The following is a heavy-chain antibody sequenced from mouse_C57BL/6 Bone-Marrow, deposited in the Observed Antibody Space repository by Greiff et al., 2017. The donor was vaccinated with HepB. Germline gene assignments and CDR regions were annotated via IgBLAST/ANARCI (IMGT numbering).Heavy chain of an antibody. CDR3: ARSGVFDY. Sequence: DVHLVESGGGLVKPGGSLKLSCAASGFTFSSYAMSWVRQTPEKRLEWVATISDGGSYTYYPDNVKGRFTISRDNAKNNLYLQMSHLKSEDTAMYYCARSGVFDYWGQGTTLTVSS. J-gene: IGHJ2*01. D-gene: IGHD4-1*01. V-gene: IGHV5-4*01. CDR1: GFTFSSYA. CDR2: ISDGGSYT.